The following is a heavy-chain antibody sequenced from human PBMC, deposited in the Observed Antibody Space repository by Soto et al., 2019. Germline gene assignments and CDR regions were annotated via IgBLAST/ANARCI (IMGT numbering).Heavy chain of an antibody. CDR1: GASVSTEGYT. J-gene: IGHJ6*02. D-gene: IGHD3-22*01. V-gene: IGHV4-30-2*01. CDR3: ARSSASSGYYSRYYYYGMDV. CDR2: VYSSGAV. Sequence: SETLSLTCDVSGASVSTEGYTWSWIRQPPGKGLEWIGYVYSSGAVHYNPSLKSRVTISLDASRNRFSLSVGSVTAADTAVYYCARSSASSGYYSRYYYYGMDVWGQGTTVT.